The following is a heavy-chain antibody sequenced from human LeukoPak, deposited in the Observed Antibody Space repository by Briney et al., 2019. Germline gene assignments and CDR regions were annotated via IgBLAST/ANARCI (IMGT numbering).Heavy chain of an antibody. CDR3: ATSSYDSSDYWKALSG. V-gene: IGHV3-53*01. J-gene: IGHJ4*02. Sequence: PGGSLRLSCAASGFTVSSNYMSWVRQAPGKGLEWVSVIYSGGSTYYADSVKGRFTISRDNAKNSLYLQMNSLKAEDTAVYYCATSSYDSSDYWKALSGWGQGTLVTVSS. CDR1: GFTVSSNY. D-gene: IGHD3-22*01. CDR2: IYSGGST.